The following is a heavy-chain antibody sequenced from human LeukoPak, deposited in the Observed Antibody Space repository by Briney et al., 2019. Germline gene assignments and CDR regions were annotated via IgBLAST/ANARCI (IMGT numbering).Heavy chain of an antibody. D-gene: IGHD2-2*01. CDR3: AKATPLRVVPAAPTYYYYGMDV. Sequence: GGSLRLSCAASGLTFSSYGMHWVRQAPGKGLEWVAVISYDGSNKYYADSVKGRFTISRDNSKNTLYLQMNSLRAEDTAVYYCAKATPLRVVPAAPTYYYYGMDVWGQGTTVTVSS. J-gene: IGHJ6*02. CDR2: ISYDGSNK. V-gene: IGHV3-30*18. CDR1: GLTFSSYG.